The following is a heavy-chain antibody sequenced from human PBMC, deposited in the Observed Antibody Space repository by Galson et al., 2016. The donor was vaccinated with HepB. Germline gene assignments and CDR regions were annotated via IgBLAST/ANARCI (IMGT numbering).Heavy chain of an antibody. Sequence: SLRLSCAASGFTFNNYAMNWVRQAPGKGLEWLSIISSSGGSTYWADSVKGRFTISRDNSKNTLYLQMNSLRADDTAVYYCGKHGGFDYWGQGALVTVSS. CDR1: GFTFNNYA. D-gene: IGHD3-16*01. CDR2: ISSSGGST. V-gene: IGHV3-23*01. J-gene: IGHJ4*02. CDR3: GKHGGFDY.